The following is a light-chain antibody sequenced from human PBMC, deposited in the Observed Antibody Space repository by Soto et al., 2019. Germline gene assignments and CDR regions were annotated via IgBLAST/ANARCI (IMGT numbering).Light chain of an antibody. J-gene: IGKJ2*01. V-gene: IGKV3-20*01. CDR3: QQYGGSPPYT. CDR2: AAS. CDR1: QTINNNF. Sequence: EIVMTQSPGTLSLSPGERATLSCRASQTINNNFLGWYQQKPGQPPRLLIFAASRRATGIPDRFSGSGSGTDFTLTISRLEPGDFGVYYCQQYGGSPPYTFGQGTKLDIK.